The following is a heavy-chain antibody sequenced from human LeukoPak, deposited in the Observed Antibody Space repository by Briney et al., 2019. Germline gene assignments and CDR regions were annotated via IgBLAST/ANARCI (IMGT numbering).Heavy chain of an antibody. CDR3: AREGRYSYGYSDY. CDR1: GFTFSSYS. CDR2: IYSGGST. V-gene: IGHV3-66*01. D-gene: IGHD5-18*01. Sequence: PGGSLRLSCAASGFTFSSYSINWVRQAPGKGLEWVSVIYSGGSTYYADSVKGRFTISRDNSKNTLYLQMNSLRAEDTAVYYCAREGRYSYGYSDYWGQGTLVTVSS. J-gene: IGHJ4*02.